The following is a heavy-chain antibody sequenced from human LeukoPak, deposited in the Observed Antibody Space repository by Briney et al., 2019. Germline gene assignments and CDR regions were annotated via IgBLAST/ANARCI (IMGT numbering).Heavy chain of an antibody. CDR2: ISAYNGNT. J-gene: IGHJ5*02. D-gene: IGHD1-26*01. CDR1: GGTFSSYA. CDR3: ARVVMVGATYWFDP. Sequence: ASVKVSCKASGGTFSSYAISWVRQAPGQGLEWMGWISAYNGNTNYAQKLQGRVTMTTDTSTSTAYMELRSLRSDDTAVYYCARVVMVGATYWFDPWGQGTLVTVSS. V-gene: IGHV1-18*01.